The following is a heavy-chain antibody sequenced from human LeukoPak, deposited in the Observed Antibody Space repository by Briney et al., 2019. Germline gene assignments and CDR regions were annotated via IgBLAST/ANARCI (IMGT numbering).Heavy chain of an antibody. J-gene: IGHJ6*03. CDR1: VNTFTIYD. V-gene: IGHV1-8*01. D-gene: IGHD2-15*01. Sequence: GASVKVSCKASVNTFTIYDINWVRQAPGQGLERMGCINPNSGNTGYAQKFQGRVTMTRNTSISTAYMELSSLRSEDTAVYYCARGRSGNQRGSLPTPKRYYYMDVWGKGTTVTVSS. CDR3: ARGRSGNQRGSLPTPKRYYYMDV. CDR2: INPNSGNT.